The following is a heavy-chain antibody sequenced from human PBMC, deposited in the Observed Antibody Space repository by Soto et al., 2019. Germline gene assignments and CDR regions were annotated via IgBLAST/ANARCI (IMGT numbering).Heavy chain of an antibody. CDR2: IYYSATT. D-gene: IGHD3-3*01. CDR3: AREYEGMDV. Sequence: SETLSLTCGISGGSIRGGPYAWSWIRQPPGKALEWIGYIYYSATTYYNPSLKSRLTISIDRPKNQFSLKLTSVTAADTAVYYCAREYEGMDVWSPGITVTVSS. CDR1: GGSIRGGPYA. J-gene: IGHJ6*02. V-gene: IGHV4-30-2*01.